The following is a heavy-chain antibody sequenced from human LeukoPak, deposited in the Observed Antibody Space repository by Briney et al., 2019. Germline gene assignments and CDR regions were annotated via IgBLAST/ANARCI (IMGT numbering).Heavy chain of an antibody. CDR1: GFTLSSYA. CDR3: ARDFRGRFDSSGYTY. D-gene: IGHD3-22*01. V-gene: IGHV3-30*01. CDR2: ISYDGSNK. J-gene: IGHJ4*02. Sequence: GGSLRLSCAASGFTLSSYAMHWVRQAPGKGLEWVAVISYDGSNKYYADSVKGRFTISRDNSKNTLYLQMNSLRAEDTAVYYCARDFRGRFDSSGYTYWGQGTLVTVSS.